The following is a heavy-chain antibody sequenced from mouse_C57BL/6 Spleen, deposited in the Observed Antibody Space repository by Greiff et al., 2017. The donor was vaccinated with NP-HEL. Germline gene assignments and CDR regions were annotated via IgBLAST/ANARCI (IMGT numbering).Heavy chain of an antibody. CDR1: GYTFTSYW. J-gene: IGHJ4*01. D-gene: IGHD2-1*01. CDR3: ARSFYYGNYGYAMDY. V-gene: IGHV1-50*01. CDR2: IDPSDSYT. Sequence: VQLQQSGAELVKPGASVKLSCKASGYTFTSYWMQWVKQRPGQGLEWIGEIDPSDSYTNYNQKFKGKATLTVDTSSSTAYMQLSSLTSEDSAVYYCARSFYYGNYGYAMDYWGQGTSVTVSS.